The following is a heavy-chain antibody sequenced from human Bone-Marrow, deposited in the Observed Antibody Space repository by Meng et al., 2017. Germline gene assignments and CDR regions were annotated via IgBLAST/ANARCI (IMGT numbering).Heavy chain of an antibody. V-gene: IGHV3-21*01. Sequence: GESLKISCAASGFTFSSYSMNWVRQAPGKGLEWVPSISSSSRYIYYADSGKGRFTISRDNAKNSLYLQMNSLRAEDTAVYYCARNSGGSCYYPCPYYYYGMDVWGQGTTVTVSS. J-gene: IGHJ6*02. D-gene: IGHD2-15*01. CDR2: ISSSSRYI. CDR1: GFTFSSYS. CDR3: ARNSGGSCYYPCPYYYYGMDV.